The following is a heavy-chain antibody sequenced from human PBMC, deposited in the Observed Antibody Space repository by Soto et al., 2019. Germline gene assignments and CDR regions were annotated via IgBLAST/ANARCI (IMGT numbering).Heavy chain of an antibody. CDR2: INHSGST. J-gene: IGHJ4*02. Sequence: VQLQQWGAGLLKPSETLSLTCAVYGGSFSGYYWSWIRQPPGKGLEWIGEINHSGSTNYNPSLKSRVTISVDTSKNQFSLKLSSVTAADTAVYYCARRRGVAARTDFDYWGQGTLVTVSS. CDR1: GGSFSGYY. CDR3: ARRRGVAARTDFDY. V-gene: IGHV4-34*01. D-gene: IGHD6-6*01.